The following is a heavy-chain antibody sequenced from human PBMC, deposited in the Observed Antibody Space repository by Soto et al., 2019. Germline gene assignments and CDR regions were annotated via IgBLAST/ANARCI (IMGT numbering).Heavy chain of an antibody. Sequence: VQLVESGGGLVKPGGSLRLSCAASGFTFSDYYMSWIRQAPGKGLEWVSYISSSSSYIYYADSVKGRFTISRDNAKNSLYLQMNSLRAEDTAVYYCARDRLWGPYYYYGMDVWGQGTTVTVSS. V-gene: IGHV3-11*06. D-gene: IGHD3-10*01. CDR3: ARDRLWGPYYYYGMDV. CDR1: GFTFSDYY. J-gene: IGHJ6*02. CDR2: ISSSSSYI.